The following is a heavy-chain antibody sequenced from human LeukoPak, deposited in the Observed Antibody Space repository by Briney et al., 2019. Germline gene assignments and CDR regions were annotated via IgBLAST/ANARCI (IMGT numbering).Heavy chain of an antibody. D-gene: IGHD5-12*01. CDR1: GYSISSGYY. Sequence: SETLSLTFTVSGYSISSGYYWGWIRQPPGKGLGLIGNIYHSGSTYYNPSLKSRVTISVDTSKNQFSLKLSSVTAADTAVYYCARSGLVATIPFDYWGQGTLVTVSS. J-gene: IGHJ4*02. CDR2: IYHSGST. V-gene: IGHV4-38-2*02. CDR3: ARSGLVATIPFDY.